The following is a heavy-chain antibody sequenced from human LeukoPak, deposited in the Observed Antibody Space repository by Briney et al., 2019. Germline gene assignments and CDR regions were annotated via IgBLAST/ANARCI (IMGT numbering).Heavy chain of an antibody. CDR3: AKGYSPYSSGWYYTY. CDR1: GFTFSSYA. Sequence: GGSLRLSCAVSGFTFSSYAMSWVRQAPGKGLEWVSAISGSGGSTYYADSVKGRFTISRDNSKNTLYLQMNSLRAEDTAVYYCAKGYSPYSSGWYYTYWDQGTLVTVSS. CDR2: ISGSGGST. V-gene: IGHV3-23*01. J-gene: IGHJ4*02. D-gene: IGHD6-19*01.